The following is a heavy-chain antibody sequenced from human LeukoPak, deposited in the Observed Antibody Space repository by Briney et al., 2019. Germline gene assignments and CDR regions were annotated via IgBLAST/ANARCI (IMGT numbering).Heavy chain of an antibody. J-gene: IGHJ6*03. D-gene: IGHD2-15*01. CDR1: GYTFTSYG. CDR3: ARDRGGGPPDYYYYYMDV. V-gene: IGHV1-2*02. CDR2: INPNSGGT. Sequence: ASVKVSCKASGYTFTSYGISWVRQAPGQGLEWMGWINPNSGGTNYAQKFQGRVTMTRDTSISTAYMELSRLRSDDTAVYYCARDRGGGPPDYYYYYMDVWGKGTTVTVSS.